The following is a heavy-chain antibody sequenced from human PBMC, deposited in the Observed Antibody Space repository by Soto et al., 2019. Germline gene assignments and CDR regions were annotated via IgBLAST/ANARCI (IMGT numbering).Heavy chain of an antibody. CDR1: GGSISSDDYY. J-gene: IGHJ4*02. D-gene: IGHD3-22*01. CDR2: IYHGGST. Sequence: QVQLQESGPGLVKPSQTLSLTYTVSGGSISSDDYYCIWIRQPPGKGLEWIGYIYHGGSTYYNPSLKSRITISVDTSKNQFSLKLSSVTAADTAVYYCARGRAYYDSSGYYYIDHWGQGALVTVSS. CDR3: ARGRAYYDSSGYYYIDH. V-gene: IGHV4-30-4*01.